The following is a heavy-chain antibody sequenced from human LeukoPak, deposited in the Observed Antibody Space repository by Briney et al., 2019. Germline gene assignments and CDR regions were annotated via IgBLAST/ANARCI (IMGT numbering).Heavy chain of an antibody. CDR1: GFTFSSYW. Sequence: PGGSLRLSCAASGFTFSSYWMSWVRQAPGKGLEWVANIKQDGSEKYYVDSVKGRFTISRDNAKNSLYLQMNSLRAEDTAVYYCARDSSKLATYAFDIWGQGTMVTVSS. CDR3: ARDSSKLATYAFDI. V-gene: IGHV3-7*01. CDR2: IKQDGSEK. D-gene: IGHD4-11*01. J-gene: IGHJ3*02.